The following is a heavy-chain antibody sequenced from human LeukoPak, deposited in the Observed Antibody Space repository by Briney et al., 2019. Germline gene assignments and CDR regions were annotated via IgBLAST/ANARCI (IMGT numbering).Heavy chain of an antibody. CDR2: INPSGGST. Sequence: GASVKVSCKASGYTFTSYYMHWVRQAPGQGLEWMGIINPSGGSTSYAQKFQGRVTMTRDTSTSTVYMELSRLRSEDTAVYYCARGGSGYYFYWYFDLWGRGTLVTVSS. V-gene: IGHV1-46*01. CDR3: ARGGSGYYFYWYFDL. D-gene: IGHD3-22*01. J-gene: IGHJ2*01. CDR1: GYTFTSYY.